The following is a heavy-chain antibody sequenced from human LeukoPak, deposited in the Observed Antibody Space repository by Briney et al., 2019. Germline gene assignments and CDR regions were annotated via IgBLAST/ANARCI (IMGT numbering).Heavy chain of an antibody. CDR3: AKDQGY. V-gene: IGHV3-23*01. J-gene: IGHJ4*02. CDR1: GFTFTTYA. Sequence: PGGSLRLSSAASGFTFTTYAMNSVRQAPGKGLEWVSSISGTGGRTNYADSVKGRFTISRDNSKNTVNLQMNSLRAEDTAVYYCAKDQGYWGQGTLVTVSS. CDR2: ISGTGGRT.